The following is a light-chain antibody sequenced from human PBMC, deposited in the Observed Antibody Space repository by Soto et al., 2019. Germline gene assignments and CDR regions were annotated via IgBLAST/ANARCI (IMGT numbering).Light chain of an antibody. J-gene: IGKJ1*01. V-gene: IGKV1-16*01. CDR2: AAS. Sequence: DIQMTQSPSSLSASVGDRVTITCRASQGISNYVAWFQQKPGKAPKSLMYAASNLQSEVPSRLSGSGSGTDFTPTISSLQPEDFATYYCQQYNIYPRTFGQGTKVDIK. CDR3: QQYNIYPRT. CDR1: QGISNY.